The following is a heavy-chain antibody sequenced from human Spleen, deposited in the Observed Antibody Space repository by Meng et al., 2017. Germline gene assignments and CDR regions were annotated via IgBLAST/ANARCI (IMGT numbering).Heavy chain of an antibody. V-gene: IGHV4-59*01. D-gene: IGHD3-10*01. J-gene: IGHJ4*02. CDR1: GGAISSNY. CDR2: IYYSGST. Sequence: SETLSLTCTVSGGAISSNYWNWIRQPPGKGLECIGYIYYSGSTNFNPSLKSRVTISVDTSKNQFSLKLSSVTAADTAVYYCARLYYYGSGRYSFDYWGQGTLVTVSS. CDR3: ARLYYYGSGRYSFDY.